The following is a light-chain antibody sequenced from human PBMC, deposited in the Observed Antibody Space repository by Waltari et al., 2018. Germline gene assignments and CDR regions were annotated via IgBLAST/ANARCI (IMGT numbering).Light chain of an antibody. CDR2: WAT. Sequence: DNVIDQSPHPQAQSLGEWATSKCKSSRSVLYSPNNKNYLSWYQQKPGQPPKLLIYWATTRESGVPDRFSGSGSGTDFTLTISSLQAEDVALYYCQQFYGSPFTFGGGTKVEIK. J-gene: IGKJ4*01. CDR3: QQFYGSPFT. V-gene: IGKV4-1*01. CDR1: RSVLYSPNNKNY.